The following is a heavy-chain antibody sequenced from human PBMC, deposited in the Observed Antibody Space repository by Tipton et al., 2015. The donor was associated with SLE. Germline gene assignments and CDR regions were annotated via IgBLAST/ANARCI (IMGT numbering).Heavy chain of an antibody. CDR3: ARDGPEGFDI. D-gene: IGHD4-17*01. CDR1: GGSFSDYF. CDR2: ISHRGST. Sequence: TLSLTCAVYGGSFSDYFWSWVRQPPGKGLEWIGEISHRGSTNYNPSLKSRVTISVDTSKNLFSLKLSSVTAADTAVYYCARDGPEGFDIWGQGTMVTVSS. V-gene: IGHV4-34*01. J-gene: IGHJ3*02.